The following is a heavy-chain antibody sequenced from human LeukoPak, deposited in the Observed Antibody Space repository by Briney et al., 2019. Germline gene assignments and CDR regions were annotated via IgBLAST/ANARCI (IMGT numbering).Heavy chain of an antibody. CDR1: GFIFSNYA. Sequence: GGSLRLSCAASGFIFSNYATGWVRQAPHKGPEWVSIISGSGFTTYYGDSVKGRFTISRDNSKNTLYLQMDGLRVEDTAVYSCARPPRQHTMSSDTNYFYMDVWGKGTLVTVSS. D-gene: IGHD2-21*01. CDR3: ARPPRQHTMSSDTNYFYMDV. V-gene: IGHV3-23*01. J-gene: IGHJ6*03. CDR2: ISGSGFTT.